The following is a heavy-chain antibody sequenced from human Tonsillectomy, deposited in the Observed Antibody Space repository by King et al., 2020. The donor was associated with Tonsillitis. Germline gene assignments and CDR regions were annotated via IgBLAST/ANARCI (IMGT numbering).Heavy chain of an antibody. J-gene: IGHJ4*02. D-gene: IGHD5-24*01. CDR2: ISSSSSTI. CDR3: ASPSKEMATIIPLGY. V-gene: IGHV3-48*04. CDR1: GFTFSSYS. Sequence: VQLVESGGGLVQPGGSLRLSCAASGFTFSSYSMNWVRQAPGKGLEWVSYISSSSSTIYYADSVKGRFPISRDNAKNSLYLQMNSLRAEDTAVYYCASPSKEMATIIPLGYWGQGTLVTVSS.